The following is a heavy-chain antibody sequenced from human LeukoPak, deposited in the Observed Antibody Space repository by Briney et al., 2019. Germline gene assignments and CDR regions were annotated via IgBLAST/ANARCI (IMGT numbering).Heavy chain of an antibody. V-gene: IGHV3-30*02. CDR1: GFTFSIYG. D-gene: IGHD3-22*01. J-gene: IGHJ3*02. Sequence: PGGSLRLSCVASGFTFSIYGMHWVRQAPGKGLEWVAFIRYDGSDKYYAESVKGRFTISRDNAKNSLYLQMNSLRAEDTAVYYCARVAGLSNYYDSSGYAFDIWGQGTMVTVSS. CDR2: IRYDGSDK. CDR3: ARVAGLSNYYDSSGYAFDI.